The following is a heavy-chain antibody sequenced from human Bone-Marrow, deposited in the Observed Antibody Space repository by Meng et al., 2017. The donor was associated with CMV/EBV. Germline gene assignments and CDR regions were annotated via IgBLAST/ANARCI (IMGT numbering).Heavy chain of an antibody. CDR2: ISSSSSYI. V-gene: IGHV3-21*01. D-gene: IGHD1-26*01. J-gene: IGHJ2*01. CDR1: GFTFSSYS. Sequence: GGSLRLSCAASGFTFSSYSMNWVRQAPGKRLEWVSSISSSSSYIYYADSVKGRFTISRDNAKNSLYLQMNSLRAEDTAVYYCARRPNIVGAKNFDLWGRGTLVTVSS. CDR3: ARRPNIVGAKNFDL.